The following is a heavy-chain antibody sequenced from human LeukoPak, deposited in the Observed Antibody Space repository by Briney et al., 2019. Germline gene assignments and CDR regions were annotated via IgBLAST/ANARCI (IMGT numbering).Heavy chain of an antibody. Sequence: GGSLRLSCAASGFTFSSYGMHWVRQAPGKGLEWVAVISYDGSNKYYADSVKGRFTISRDNSKNTLYLQMNSPRAEDTAVYYCAKGGVGATFFDYWGQGTLVTVSS. CDR1: GFTFSSYG. CDR2: ISYDGSNK. CDR3: AKGGVGATFFDY. V-gene: IGHV3-30*18. J-gene: IGHJ4*02. D-gene: IGHD1-26*01.